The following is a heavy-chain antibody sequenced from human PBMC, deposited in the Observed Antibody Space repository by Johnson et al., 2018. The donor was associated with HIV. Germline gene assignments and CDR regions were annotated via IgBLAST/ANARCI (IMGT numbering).Heavy chain of an antibody. V-gene: IGHV3-66*03. Sequence: VQLVESEGGLIQPGGSLRLSCAASGFTVSSNYMSWVRQAPGKGLEWVSVIYSGGSTYYADSVKGRFTISRDNSKNTRYLQMNSLRPKDTAVYFCARVSLASSYGYDAFDMWGLGTMVTVSS. CDR1: GFTVSSNY. D-gene: IGHD5-18*01. CDR3: ARVSLASSYGYDAFDM. CDR2: IYSGGST. J-gene: IGHJ3*02.